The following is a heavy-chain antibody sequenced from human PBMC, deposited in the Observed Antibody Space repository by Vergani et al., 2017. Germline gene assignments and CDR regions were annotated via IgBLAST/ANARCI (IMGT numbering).Heavy chain of an antibody. V-gene: IGHV4-61*02. CDR3: ASGDSSGYPLDY. Sequence: QVQLQESGPGLVKPSQTLSLTCTVSGGSISSGSYYWSWIRQPAGKGLEWIGRIYTSGSTNYNPSLKSRVTISVDTSKNQFSLKLSSVTAADTAVYYCASGDSSGYPLDYWGQGTQVTVSS. J-gene: IGHJ4*02. CDR1: GGSISSGSYY. D-gene: IGHD3-22*01. CDR2: IYTSGST.